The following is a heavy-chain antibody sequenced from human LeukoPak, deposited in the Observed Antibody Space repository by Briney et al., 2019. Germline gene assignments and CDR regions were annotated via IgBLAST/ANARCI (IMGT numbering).Heavy chain of an antibody. V-gene: IGHV4-31*03. J-gene: IGHJ4*02. D-gene: IGHD3-22*01. CDR2: IYYRART. Sequence: SETLSLTGTVSGDSITSGGFYWSWIRQHPGRGLEWIGYIYYRARTYYNPSLKSRVIVSLDTSKNQFSLNLRSVTAADTAVYYCARDSSGRYYFDHWGRGILVTVSS. CDR3: ARDSSGRYYFDH. CDR1: GDSITSGGFY.